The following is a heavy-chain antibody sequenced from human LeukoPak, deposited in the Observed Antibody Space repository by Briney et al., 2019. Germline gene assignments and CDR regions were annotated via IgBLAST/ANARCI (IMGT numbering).Heavy chain of an antibody. V-gene: IGHV3-15*01. Sequence: PGRSLRLSCAASGFTFSGYAMHWIRQAPGKGLEWVGRIKSKTDGGTTDYAAPVKGRFTISRDDSKNTLYLQMNSLKTEDTAVYYCTTGAYYDILTGYWNWGQGTLVTVSS. CDR1: GFTFSGYA. CDR3: TTGAYYDILTGYWN. J-gene: IGHJ1*01. CDR2: IKSKTDGGTT. D-gene: IGHD3-9*01.